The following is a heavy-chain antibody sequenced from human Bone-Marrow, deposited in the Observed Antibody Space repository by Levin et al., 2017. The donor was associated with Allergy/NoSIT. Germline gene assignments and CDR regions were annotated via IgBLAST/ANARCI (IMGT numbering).Heavy chain of an antibody. CDR1: GDTFSSYT. CDR2: IIPFFNRA. V-gene: IGHV1-69*13. J-gene: IGHJ3*02. D-gene: IGHD2-15*01. CDR3: ARVRVAEGDAFDM. Sequence: ASVKVSCKASGDTFSSYTISWVRQAPGQGLEWMGGIIPFFNRANSAQKFQGRVTITADEPTSTAYMELSSLRSEDTAVYYCARVRVAEGDAFDMWGQGTMVTVSS.